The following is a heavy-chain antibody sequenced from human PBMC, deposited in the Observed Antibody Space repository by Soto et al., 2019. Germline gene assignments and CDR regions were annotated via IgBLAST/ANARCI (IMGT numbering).Heavy chain of an antibody. Sequence: QVQLVQSGAEVKKPGSSVKVSCKASGGTFSSYAISWVRQAPGQGLEWMGGIIPIFGTANYSQKFHGRVTITADESTSTAYMELSSLRSEDTAVYYCARALGSYGDYREPFDYWGQGTLVTVSS. V-gene: IGHV1-69*01. J-gene: IGHJ4*02. D-gene: IGHD4-17*01. CDR3: ARALGSYGDYREPFDY. CDR1: GGTFSSYA. CDR2: IIPIFGTA.